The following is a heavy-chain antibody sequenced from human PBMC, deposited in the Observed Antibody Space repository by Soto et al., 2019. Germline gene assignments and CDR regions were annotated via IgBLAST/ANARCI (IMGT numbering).Heavy chain of an antibody. CDR1: GGSVNGYY. Sequence: KTSETLSLTCAVYGGSVNGYYWNWIRQPPGQGLEWIGEINHTGGTHYNPSLKSRVTMSVDTSKNQSSLRLSSVTAADTAIYYCATRITVFGLLIPPFDPWGQVSQVTVSS. D-gene: IGHD3-3*01. CDR3: ATRITVFGLLIPPFDP. J-gene: IGHJ5*02. V-gene: IGHV4-34*01. CDR2: INHTGGT.